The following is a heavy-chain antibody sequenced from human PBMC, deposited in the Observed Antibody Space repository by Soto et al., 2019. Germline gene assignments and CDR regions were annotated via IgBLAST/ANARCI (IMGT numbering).Heavy chain of an antibody. CDR2: ISAYNGNT. V-gene: IGHV1-18*01. D-gene: IGHD2-2*01. CDR3: ARDYCSSTSCFGSQGNWFDP. Sequence: ASVKVSCKASGYTFTSYGISWVRQAPGQGLEWMGWISAYNGNTNYAQKLQGRVTMTTDTSTSTAYMELRSLRSDDTAVYYCARDYCSSTSCFGSQGNWFDPWGQGTLVTVSS. CDR1: GYTFTSYG. J-gene: IGHJ5*02.